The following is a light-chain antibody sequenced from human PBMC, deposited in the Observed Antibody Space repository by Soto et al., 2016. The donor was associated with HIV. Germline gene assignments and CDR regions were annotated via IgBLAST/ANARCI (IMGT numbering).Light chain of an antibody. CDR2: EDN. Sequence: SYELTQPPSVSVSPGQTASITCSGDKLGNKYVSWYHHKPGQSPVLVIYEDNKRPSGIPERFSGSISGNTATLTISGTQAMDEGDYFCQAWDTITVVFGGGTKVTVL. V-gene: IGLV3-1*01. CDR1: KLGNKY. J-gene: IGLJ2*01. CDR3: QAWDTITVV.